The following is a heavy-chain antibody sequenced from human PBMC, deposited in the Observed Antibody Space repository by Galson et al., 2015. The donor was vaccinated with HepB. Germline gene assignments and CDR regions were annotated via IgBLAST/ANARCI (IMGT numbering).Heavy chain of an antibody. CDR1: GFSLSTSGVG. D-gene: IGHD3-10*01. CDR2: IYWDDDK. Sequence: PALVKPTQTLTLTCTFSGFSLSTSGVGVGWIRQPPGKALEWLALIYWDDDKRYSPSLKSRLTITKDTSKNQVVLTMTNMDPVDTATYYCALTPKWGSGNYWGQGTLVTVSS. J-gene: IGHJ4*02. V-gene: IGHV2-5*02. CDR3: ALTPKWGSGNY.